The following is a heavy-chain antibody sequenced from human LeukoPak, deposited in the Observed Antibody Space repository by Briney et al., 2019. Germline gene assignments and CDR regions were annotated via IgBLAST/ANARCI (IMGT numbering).Heavy chain of an antibody. V-gene: IGHV1-2*02. CDR2: INPNSGGT. CDR3: ARDRRYYGSDCAFDI. CDR1: GYTFTGYY. Sequence: ASVKVSCKASGYTFTGYYMHWVRQAPGQGLEWMGWINPNSGGTNYAQKFQGRVTMTRDTSISTAYMELSRLRSDDTAVYYCARDRRYYGSDCAFDIWGQGTMVTDSS. J-gene: IGHJ3*02. D-gene: IGHD3-10*01.